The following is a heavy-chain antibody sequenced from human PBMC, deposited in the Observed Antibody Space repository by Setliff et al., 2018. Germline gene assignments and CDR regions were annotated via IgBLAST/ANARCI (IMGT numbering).Heavy chain of an antibody. D-gene: IGHD6-19*01. J-gene: IGHJ3*02. V-gene: IGHV1-18*01. CDR3: ARRPIALAGYRKGAFDI. CDR2: VSTYNGDT. Sequence: ASVKVSCKASGNSFSSFSITWVRQAPGQGLEWMGWVSTYNGDTKYAQNFRGRVTMTADMSTSTVYMELRTLRSDDTAVYFCARRPIALAGYRKGAFDIWGQGTMVTVSS. CDR1: GNSFSSFS.